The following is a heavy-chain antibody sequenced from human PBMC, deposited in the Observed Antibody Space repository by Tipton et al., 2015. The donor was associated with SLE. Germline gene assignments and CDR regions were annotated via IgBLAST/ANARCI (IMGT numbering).Heavy chain of an antibody. CDR1: GGSISSYF. D-gene: IGHD5-12*01. CDR2: IYSSGST. J-gene: IGHJ3*02. Sequence: TLSLTCTVSGGSISSYFWGWIRQPAGKGLEWIGRIYSSGSTNYNPSLKSRVTISVDTSKNQFSLKLSSVTAADTAVYYCARGHERHYDSPNFDIWGQGTMVTVSS. CDR3: ARGHERHYDSPNFDI. V-gene: IGHV4-4*07.